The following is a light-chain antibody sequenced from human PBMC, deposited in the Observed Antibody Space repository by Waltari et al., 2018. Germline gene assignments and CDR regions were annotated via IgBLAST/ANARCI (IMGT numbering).Light chain of an antibody. Sequence: DFVMTQSPASLALSLGERATIHCKTSPTVLYNSNNRNYLTWYQQKPGQPPKLLFYWASTRESGVPDRFSASGSGTDFTLTISRLQPEDVAIYYCQQYYSSPYTFGQGTRLESK. CDR2: WAS. CDR3: QQYYSSPYT. J-gene: IGKJ2*01. CDR1: PTVLYNSNNRNY. V-gene: IGKV4-1*01.